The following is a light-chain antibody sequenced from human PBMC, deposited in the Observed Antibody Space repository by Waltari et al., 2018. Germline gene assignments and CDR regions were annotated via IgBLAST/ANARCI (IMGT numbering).Light chain of an antibody. CDR2: RAC. Sequence: DIQMTQSPSTLSASVGDRVTITCRASQTINNWLAWYQQKPGKAPQRLIQRACVLQSGVPSRFIGSGSGTDFTLTISSLQADDFATYYCQQYETYSPYTFGQGTKVDLK. V-gene: IGKV1-5*03. CDR3: QQYETYSPYT. J-gene: IGKJ2*01. CDR1: QTINNW.